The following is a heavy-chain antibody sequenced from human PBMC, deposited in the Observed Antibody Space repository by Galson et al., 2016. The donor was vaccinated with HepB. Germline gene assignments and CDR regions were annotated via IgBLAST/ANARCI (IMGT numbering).Heavy chain of an antibody. CDR1: GFTFSSCS. Sequence: SLRLSCAASGFTFSSCSMNWVRQAPGRGLEWVSSISTSSSYMSYADSETGRFTISRDNAKNSLYLQMNSLRAEDTAVYYCARDRGDYNNYVNYFDSWGQGTLVTVSS. CDR2: ISTSSSYM. J-gene: IGHJ4*02. D-gene: IGHD4-11*01. CDR3: ARDRGDYNNYVNYFDS. V-gene: IGHV3-21*01.